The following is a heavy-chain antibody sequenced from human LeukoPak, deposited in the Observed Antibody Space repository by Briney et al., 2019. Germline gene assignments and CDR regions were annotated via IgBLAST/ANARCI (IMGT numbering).Heavy chain of an antibody. Sequence: PGGSLRLSCAASGFTVSSNYMSWVRQAPGKGLEWVSVIYSGGSTYYADSVKGRFTTSRDNSKNTLYLQMNSLRAEDTAVYYCARIGHDLYQTFDSWGHGTLITVSS. J-gene: IGHJ5*01. D-gene: IGHD2-2*01. V-gene: IGHV3-66*01. CDR2: IYSGGST. CDR3: ARIGHDLYQTFDS. CDR1: GFTVSSNY.